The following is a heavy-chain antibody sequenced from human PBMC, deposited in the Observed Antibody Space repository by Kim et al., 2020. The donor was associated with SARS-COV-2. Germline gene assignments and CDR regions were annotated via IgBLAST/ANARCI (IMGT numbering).Heavy chain of an antibody. CDR1: GFTFSSYW. J-gene: IGHJ3*02. CDR3: ARGGLSTAMVPHDAFDI. D-gene: IGHD5-18*01. Sequence: GGSLRLSCAASGFTFSSYWMSWVRQAPGKGLEWVANIKQDGSEKYYVDSVKGRFTISRDNAKNSLYLQMNSLRAEDTAVYYCARGGLSTAMVPHDAFDIWGQGTMVTVSS. CDR2: IKQDGSEK. V-gene: IGHV3-7*01.